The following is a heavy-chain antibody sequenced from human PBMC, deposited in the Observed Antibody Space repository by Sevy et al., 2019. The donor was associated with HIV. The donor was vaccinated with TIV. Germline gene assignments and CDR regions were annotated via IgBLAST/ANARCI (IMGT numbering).Heavy chain of an antibody. CDR3: AKRRVQSGLSGGGANYGMDV. CDR1: GFPFSNYA. CDR2: LIGGGSRT. D-gene: IGHD2-8*02. V-gene: IGHV3-23*01. Sequence: GGSLRLSCAASGFPFSNYAMSWVRQAPGKGLEWVSTLIGGGSRTYYADSVTGRFITSRDNSGNTLYLQMNSLRAEDTAIYYCAKRRVQSGLSGGGANYGMDVCGRGTTVTVSS. J-gene: IGHJ6*02.